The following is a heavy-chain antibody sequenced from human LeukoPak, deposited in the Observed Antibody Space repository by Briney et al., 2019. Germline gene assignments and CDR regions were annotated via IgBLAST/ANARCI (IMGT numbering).Heavy chain of an antibody. CDR1: GFTFSDYY. J-gene: IGHJ3*02. Sequence: PGRSLRLSCAASGFTFSDYYMSWIRQAPGKGLEWVSYISSSSSYTNYADSVKGRFTISRDNAKNSLYLQMNSLRAEDTAVYYCARDYCSGGSCSDAFDIWGQGTMVTVSS. D-gene: IGHD2-15*01. CDR2: ISSSSSYT. CDR3: ARDYCSGGSCSDAFDI. V-gene: IGHV3-11*06.